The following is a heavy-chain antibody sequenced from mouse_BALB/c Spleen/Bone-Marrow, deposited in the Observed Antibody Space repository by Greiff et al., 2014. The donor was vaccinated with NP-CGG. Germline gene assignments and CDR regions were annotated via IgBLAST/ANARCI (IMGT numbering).Heavy chain of an antibody. D-gene: IGHD4-1*01. Sequence: QVQLKESGAELVRPGSSVKISCKASGYAFSSYWMNWVKQRPGQGLEWIGQIYPGDGDTNYNGKFKGKATLTADKSSSAAYMQLSSLTSEDSAVYFCARVRNWADYWGQGTTLTVSS. V-gene: IGHV1-80*01. CDR2: IYPGDGDT. CDR3: ARVRNWADY. J-gene: IGHJ2*01. CDR1: GYAFSSYW.